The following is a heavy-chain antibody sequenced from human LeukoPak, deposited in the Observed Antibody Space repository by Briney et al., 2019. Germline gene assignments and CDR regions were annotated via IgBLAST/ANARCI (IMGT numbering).Heavy chain of an antibody. CDR2: VQYDGVDK. V-gene: IGHV3-30*02. CDR3: AKEVRDLPYDF. Sequence: GGSLRLSCAASGFTFSYYGMHWVRQAPGKGLERVAFVQYDGVDKFYAESVKGRFTISRDNSKNTLYLHMNSLRTEDTAVYYCAKEVRDLPYDFWGQGTLVTVSS. J-gene: IGHJ4*02. CDR1: GFTFSYYG. D-gene: IGHD3-10*01.